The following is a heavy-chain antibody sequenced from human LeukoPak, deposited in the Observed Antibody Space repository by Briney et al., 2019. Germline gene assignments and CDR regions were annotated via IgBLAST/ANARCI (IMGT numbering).Heavy chain of an antibody. Sequence: GGSLRLSCAASGFTFSSYAMHWVRRAPGKGLEWVANIKEDGSEKYYVDSVKGRFTISRDNAKNSLYLQMNSLRAEDTAVYYCARESTGGYWFFDYWGQGTLVTVSS. D-gene: IGHD3-22*01. CDR3: ARESTGGYWFFDY. V-gene: IGHV3-7*01. CDR1: GFTFSSYA. CDR2: IKEDGSEK. J-gene: IGHJ4*02.